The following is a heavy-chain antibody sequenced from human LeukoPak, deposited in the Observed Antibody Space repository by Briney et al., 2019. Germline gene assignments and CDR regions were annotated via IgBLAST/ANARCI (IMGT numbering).Heavy chain of an antibody. V-gene: IGHV4-59*07. Sequence: SDALSLTCTGSGGSISRYYWSWIRQPPGKGLEWIGYIYYSGSTNYNPSLKSRVTISVDTSKNQFSLKLTSVTAADTAVYYCARGLSGLLWFGESSYYFDYWGQGTLVTVSS. J-gene: IGHJ4*02. D-gene: IGHD3-10*01. CDR2: IYYSGST. CDR3: ARGLSGLLWFGESSYYFDY. CDR1: GGSISRYY.